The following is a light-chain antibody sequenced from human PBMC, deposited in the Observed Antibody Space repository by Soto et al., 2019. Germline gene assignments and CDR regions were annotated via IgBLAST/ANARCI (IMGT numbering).Light chain of an antibody. CDR3: QQRSNWPRT. CDR2: DAS. CDR1: LSVSSY. V-gene: IGKV3-11*01. Sequence: IVLTKSPAALSLSPGERATLSCRASLSVSSYLSWYAQKPCQAPRLLIYDASHRATGIPARFSGSGSRTDFTLNLSSLGPEEFAVYYFQQRSNWPRTFGQATKLDI. J-gene: IGKJ2*01.